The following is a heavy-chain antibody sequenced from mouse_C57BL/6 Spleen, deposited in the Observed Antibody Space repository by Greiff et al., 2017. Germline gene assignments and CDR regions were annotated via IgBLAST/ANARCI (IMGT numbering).Heavy chain of an antibody. J-gene: IGHJ1*03. CDR3: ARERSYGSVWYFDV. D-gene: IGHD1-1*01. Sequence: EVKLVESGGGLVKPGGSLKLSCAASGFTFSSYAMSWVRQTPEKRLEWVATISDGGSYTYYPDNVKGRFTISRDNAKNNLYLQMSHLKSEDTAMYYCARERSYGSVWYFDVWGTGTTVTVSS. CDR1: GFTFSSYA. V-gene: IGHV5-4*01. CDR2: ISDGGSYT.